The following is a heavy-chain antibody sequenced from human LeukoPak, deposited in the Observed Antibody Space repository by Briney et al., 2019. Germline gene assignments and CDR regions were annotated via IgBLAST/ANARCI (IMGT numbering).Heavy chain of an antibody. CDR3: AKESDWNYVDY. Sequence: GGSLRLSCAASGFTFSSYSMNWVRQAPGKGLEWVSYISSSSSTIYYADSVKGRFTISRDNAKNSLYLQMNSLRAEDTAVYYCAKESDWNYVDYWGQGTLVTVSS. V-gene: IGHV3-48*04. D-gene: IGHD3/OR15-3a*01. CDR2: ISSSSSTI. J-gene: IGHJ4*02. CDR1: GFTFSSYS.